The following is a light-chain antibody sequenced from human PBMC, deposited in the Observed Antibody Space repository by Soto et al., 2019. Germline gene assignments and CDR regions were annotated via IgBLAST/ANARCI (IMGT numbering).Light chain of an antibody. CDR1: QSVSSN. CDR3: HQYNNWPPAWT. V-gene: IGKV3-15*01. CDR2: GAS. Sequence: EIVMKQSPATLSVSPGERATLSCRASQSVSSNLAWYQQKPGQAPRLLIYGASTRATGIPARFSGSGSGTEFTLTISSLQSEDFAVYYCHQYNNWPPAWTFGQGTKVDIK. J-gene: IGKJ1*01.